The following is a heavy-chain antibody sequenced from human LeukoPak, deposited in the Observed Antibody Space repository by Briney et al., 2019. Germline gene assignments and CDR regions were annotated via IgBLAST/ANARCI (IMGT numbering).Heavy chain of an antibody. D-gene: IGHD3-9*01. CDR1: GGSISSNSYY. J-gene: IGHJ3*02. V-gene: IGHV4-39*02. CDR2: NSYSGTS. Sequence: SETLSLTCTVSGGSISSNSYYWGWVRQPPGRGLEWVGTNSYSGTSYYSPSLKSRVTISVDTSKNHFSLQLSSVTAADTAVYFCARRNVLTHSFDIWGQGTMVTVSS. CDR3: ARRNVLTHSFDI.